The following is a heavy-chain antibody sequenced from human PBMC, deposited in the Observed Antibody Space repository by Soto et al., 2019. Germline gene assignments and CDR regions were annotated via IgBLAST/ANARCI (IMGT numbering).Heavy chain of an antibody. Sequence: EVQLVESGGALVQPGGSLRLSCVASGFTFSSSWIHWVRQAPGKGLVWVSRVNEWGTDSNYADFVKGRFTISRDNAKNTVYLQMNGLTVEDTAVYYCARVAAVPRGIDYWGRGTLVTVSS. CDR3: ARVAAVPRGIDY. CDR2: VNEWGTDS. CDR1: GFTFSSSW. V-gene: IGHV3-74*01. D-gene: IGHD6-25*01. J-gene: IGHJ4*02.